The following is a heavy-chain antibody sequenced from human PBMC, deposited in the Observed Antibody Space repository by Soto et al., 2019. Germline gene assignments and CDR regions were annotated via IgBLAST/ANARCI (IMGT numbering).Heavy chain of an antibody. V-gene: IGHV4-30-2*01. J-gene: IGHJ5*02. D-gene: IGHD4-17*01. Sequence: QLQLQESGSRLVKSSETLSLTCAVSGDTISTGGYSWAWIRQPPGKALEWIGHTYHSGNPYYNPFLKSRVINSGGRAKDQFSPKMRSLDGGETAGYYCSKETYRDYRGHFDPWGQGT. CDR1: GDTISTGGYS. CDR3: SKETYRDYRGHFDP. CDR2: TYHSGNP.